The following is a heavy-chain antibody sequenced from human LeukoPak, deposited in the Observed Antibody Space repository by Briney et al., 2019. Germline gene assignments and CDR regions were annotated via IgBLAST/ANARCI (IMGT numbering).Heavy chain of an antibody. CDR3: ARADGGPMTFDP. V-gene: IGHV3-30-3*01. CDR2: VSYDGNNK. CDR1: GFTFNSYT. Sequence: PGGSLRLSCAASGFTFNSYTMHWVRQAPGKGLEWVAVVSYDGNNKYYADSVQGRFTVSRDSFKNSLYLQMNSLRAEDTAVYYCARADGGPMTFDPWGQGTLVTVSS. J-gene: IGHJ5*02. D-gene: IGHD4-23*01.